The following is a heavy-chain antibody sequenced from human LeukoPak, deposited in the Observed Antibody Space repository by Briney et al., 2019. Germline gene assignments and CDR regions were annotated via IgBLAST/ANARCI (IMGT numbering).Heavy chain of an antibody. D-gene: IGHD5-18*01. CDR3: ARDRSYTAMVKYYFDY. V-gene: IGHV1-18*01. CDR1: GYTFTSYG. CDR2: ISAYNGNT. Sequence: AASVKVSCKASGYTFTSYGISWVRQAPEQGLEWMGWISAYNGNTNYAQKLQGRVTMTTDTSTSTAYMELRSLRSDDTAVYYCARDRSYTAMVKYYFDYWGQGTLVTVSS. J-gene: IGHJ4*02.